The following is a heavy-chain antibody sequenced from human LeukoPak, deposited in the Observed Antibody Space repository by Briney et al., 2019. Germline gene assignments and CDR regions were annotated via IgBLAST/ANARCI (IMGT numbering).Heavy chain of an antibody. CDR2: TYYRSKWYN. J-gene: IGHJ4*02. Sequence: SQTLSLSRACTGDSVSISSYSWSWIRQSPSRGLEWLGRTYYRSKWYNDYAVSVRGRITINPDTSKNQFSLLLNSVAPEDTAVYYCARNCGLGVSDYWGQGTLVTVSP. D-gene: IGHD2-21*01. CDR3: ARNCGLGVSDY. V-gene: IGHV6-1*01. CDR1: GDSVSISSYS.